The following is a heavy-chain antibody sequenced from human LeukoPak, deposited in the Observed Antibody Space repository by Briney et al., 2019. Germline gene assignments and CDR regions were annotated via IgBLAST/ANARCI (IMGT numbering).Heavy chain of an antibody. CDR1: GYTLTELS. Sequence: GASVKVSCKFSGYTLTELSMHWVRQAPGKGLEWMGGFDPEDGETIYAQKFQGRVTMTEDTSTDTAYMELSSLRSEDTAVYYCATVPGTRRYFDLWGRGTLVTVSS. CDR2: FDPEDGET. D-gene: IGHD1-14*01. J-gene: IGHJ2*01. CDR3: ATVPGTRRYFDL. V-gene: IGHV1-24*01.